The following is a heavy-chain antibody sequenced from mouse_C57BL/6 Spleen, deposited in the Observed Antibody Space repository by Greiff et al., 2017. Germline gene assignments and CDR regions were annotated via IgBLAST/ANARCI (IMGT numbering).Heavy chain of an antibody. CDR3: ARDHYDYGLYAMDY. J-gene: IGHJ4*01. CDR1: GFTFSSYA. D-gene: IGHD2-4*01. Sequence: EVQVVESGGGLVKPGGSLKLSCAASGFTFSSYAMSWVRQTPEKRLEWVATISDGGSYTYYPDNVKGRFTISRDNAKNNLYLQMSHLKSEDTAMYYCARDHYDYGLYAMDYWGQGTSVTVSS. V-gene: IGHV5-4*01. CDR2: ISDGGSYT.